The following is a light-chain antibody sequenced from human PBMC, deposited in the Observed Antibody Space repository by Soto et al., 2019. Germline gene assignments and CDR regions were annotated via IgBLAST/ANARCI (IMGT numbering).Light chain of an antibody. CDR3: SSYTSSSNHV. J-gene: IGLJ1*01. CDR1: SSDVGGYNY. Sequence: QSALTQPASVSGSPGQSITISCTGTSSDVGGYNYVSWYQQHPGKAPKLMIYDVSNRPSGVSNRFSGSKSGNTASLTISGLQAEDEADYYCSSYTSSSNHVFGTGTKVTVL. CDR2: DVS. V-gene: IGLV2-14*01.